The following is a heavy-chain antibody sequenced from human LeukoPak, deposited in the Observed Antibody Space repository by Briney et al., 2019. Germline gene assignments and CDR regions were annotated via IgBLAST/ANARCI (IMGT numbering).Heavy chain of an antibody. Sequence: PSETLSLTCAVYGGSFSGYYWSWIRQPPGKGLEWIGEINHSGSTNYNPSLKSRVTISVDTSKNQFSLKLSSVTAADTAVYYCARNGDLDYWGQGTLVTVSS. CDR1: GGSFSGYY. J-gene: IGHJ4*02. D-gene: IGHD4-17*01. CDR3: ARNGDLDY. V-gene: IGHV4-34*01. CDR2: INHSGST.